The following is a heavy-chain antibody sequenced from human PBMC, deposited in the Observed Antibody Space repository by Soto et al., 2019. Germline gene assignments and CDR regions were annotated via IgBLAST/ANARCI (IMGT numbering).Heavy chain of an antibody. V-gene: IGHV3-74*01. D-gene: IGHD3-10*01. J-gene: IGHJ4*02. Sequence: EVQPVESGGGLVQPGGSLRLSCAASGFTFSSYWMHWLRQAPGKGLVWVSRIKSDGSNINYADSVKGRFTISRDNAKNTLYLQMNSLRAEDTAIYYCARGGFSGSGSFIQGDYWGQGTLVTVSS. CDR2: IKSDGSNI. CDR3: ARGGFSGSGSFIQGDY. CDR1: GFTFSSYW.